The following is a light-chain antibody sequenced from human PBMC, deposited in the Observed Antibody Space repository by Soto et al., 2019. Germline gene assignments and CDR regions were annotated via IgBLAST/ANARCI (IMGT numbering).Light chain of an antibody. CDR3: QDNGSSRT. V-gene: IGKV3-20*01. CDR2: GAS. J-gene: IGKJ1*01. Sequence: VLTQSPGTLSLSPGERATLSCRASQTVSSTYLAWYQQRPGQAPRLLMYGASSRATGIQDRFSGSGSETDFTITISRLEPYDFAVYYCQDNGSSRTFGQGTKVEIK. CDR1: QTVSSTY.